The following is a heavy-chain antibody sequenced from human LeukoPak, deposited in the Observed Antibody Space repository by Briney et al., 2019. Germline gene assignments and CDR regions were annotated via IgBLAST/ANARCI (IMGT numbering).Heavy chain of an antibody. D-gene: IGHD3-3*01. V-gene: IGHV1-2*06. Sequence: GASVKVSCKASGYTFTGYYMHWVRQAPGQGLEWMGRINPNSGATNYAQKFQGRVTMTRDTSISTAYMELSRLRSDDTAVYYCARFSASYYDFWSGYYHWFDPWGQGTLVTVSS. J-gene: IGHJ5*02. CDR3: ARFSASYYDFWSGYYHWFDP. CDR2: INPNSGAT. CDR1: GYTFTGYY.